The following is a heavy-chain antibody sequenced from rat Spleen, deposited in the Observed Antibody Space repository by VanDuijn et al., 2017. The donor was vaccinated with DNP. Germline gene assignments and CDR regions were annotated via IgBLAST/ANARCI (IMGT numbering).Heavy chain of an antibody. CDR1: GFTFSDYY. Sequence: EVQLMESGGGLVQPGRSLKLSCAGSGFTFSDYYMAWVRQAPAKGLEWVTTISTSGRKAYYPDSVKGRFTISRDNAKSSLYLQMNSLTSEDTATYYCASVYDDYPPYAMDVWGPGTSVTVSS. CDR3: ASVYDDYPPYAMDV. J-gene: IGHJ4*01. D-gene: IGHD1-12*03. V-gene: IGHV5-25*01. CDR2: ISTSGRKA.